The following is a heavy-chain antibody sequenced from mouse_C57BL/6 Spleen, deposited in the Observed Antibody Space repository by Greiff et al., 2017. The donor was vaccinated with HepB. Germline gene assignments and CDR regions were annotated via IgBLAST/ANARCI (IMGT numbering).Heavy chain of an antibody. CDR3: ARLITTVVATDY. Sequence: QVQLQQPGAELVRPGTSVKLSCKASGYTFTSYWMHWEKQRPGQGLEWIGVIDPSDSYTNYNQKFKGKATLTVDTSSSTAYMQLSSLTSEDSAVYYSARLITTVVATDYWGQGTTLTVSS. V-gene: IGHV1-59*01. D-gene: IGHD1-1*01. J-gene: IGHJ2*01. CDR2: IDPSDSYT. CDR1: GYTFTSYW.